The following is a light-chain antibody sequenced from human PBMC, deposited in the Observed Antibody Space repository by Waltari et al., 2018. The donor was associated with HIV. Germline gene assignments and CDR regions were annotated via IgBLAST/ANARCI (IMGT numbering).Light chain of an antibody. J-gene: IGLJ1*01. CDR2: KNF. Sequence: QSFLTQPPSASGTPGQTVTISCSGSSSNIENDNVYWYPQLPGMTPKLLIYKNFLRPSGVPYRFAASKSGTSASLTISGLRSADEADYYCVGWDSSLSAYVFGAGTKVAVL. V-gene: IGLV1-47*01. CDR3: VGWDSSLSAYV. CDR1: SSNIENDN.